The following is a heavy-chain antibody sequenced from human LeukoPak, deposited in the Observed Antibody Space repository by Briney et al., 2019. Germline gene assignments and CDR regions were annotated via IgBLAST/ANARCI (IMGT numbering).Heavy chain of an antibody. CDR3: ARGRYFDY. CDR1: GGSISDFY. CDR2: IYSSGST. V-gene: IGHV4-4*07. J-gene: IGHJ4*02. Sequence: SETLSLTCTVSGGSISDFYWDWIRQPADKGLEWIGRIYSSGSTNYNPSLKSRVTMSVDTSKNQFSLKLTSMTAADTAIYYCARGRYFDYWGQGTQVTVSS.